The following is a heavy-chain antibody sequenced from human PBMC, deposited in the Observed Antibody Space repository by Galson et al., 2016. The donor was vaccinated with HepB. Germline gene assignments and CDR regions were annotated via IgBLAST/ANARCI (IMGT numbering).Heavy chain of an antibody. CDR2: IHPGDPET. CDR1: GYNFPDYW. V-gene: IGHV5-51*01. Sequence: QSGAEVKKPGESLKISCKGSGYNFPDYWIGWVRQLPGKGLEWMGIIHPGDPETRYNPSFQGQVTISADKSINTAYLQWNSLEASDTAMYYCARHGQGGYSFVVYNFKWYFDLWGRGTPVTVSS. CDR3: ARHGQGGYSFVVYNFKWYFDL. J-gene: IGHJ2*01. D-gene: IGHD1-20*01.